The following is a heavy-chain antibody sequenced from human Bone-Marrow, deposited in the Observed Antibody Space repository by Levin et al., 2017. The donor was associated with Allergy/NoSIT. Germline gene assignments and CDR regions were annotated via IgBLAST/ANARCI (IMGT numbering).Heavy chain of an antibody. V-gene: IGHV4-31*03. CDR2: IYYSGST. J-gene: IGHJ4*02. Sequence: SETLSLTCTVSGASISGGGYRWSWIRQHAGKGLEWIGYIYYSGSTYYNPSLKSRVMISVDTSKNQFSLKVSSTTAADTAVYYCAREDGSTFDSWGQGTLVTVSS. CDR3: AREDGSTFDS. D-gene: IGHD2-2*03. CDR1: GASISGGGYR.